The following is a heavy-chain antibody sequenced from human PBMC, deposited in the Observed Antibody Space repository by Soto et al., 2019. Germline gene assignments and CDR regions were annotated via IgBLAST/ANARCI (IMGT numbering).Heavy chain of an antibody. CDR1: GFTFSSYA. CDR2: ISGSGGST. D-gene: IGHD3-22*01. CDR3: ASLGNYYDSSGYYHY. V-gene: IGHV3-23*01. J-gene: IGHJ4*02. Sequence: GGSLRLCCAASGFTFSSYAMSWVRQAPGKGLESVSAISGSGGSTYYADSVKGRFTISRDNSKNTLYLQMNSLRAEDTAVYYCASLGNYYDSSGYYHYWGQGTLVTVSS.